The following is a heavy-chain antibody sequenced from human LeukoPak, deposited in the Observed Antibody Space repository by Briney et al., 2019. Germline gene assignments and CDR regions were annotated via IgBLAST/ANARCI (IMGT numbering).Heavy chain of an antibody. CDR2: IYSGGST. CDR3: ASPYYYDSSGYYY. J-gene: IGHJ4*02. Sequence: GGSLRLSCAASGFTFSSYWMHWVRQAPGKGLEWVSVIYSGGSTYYADSVKGRFTISRHNSKNTLYLQMNSLRAEDTAVYYCASPYYYDSSGYYYWGQGTLVTVSS. CDR1: GFTFSSYW. D-gene: IGHD3-22*01. V-gene: IGHV3-53*04.